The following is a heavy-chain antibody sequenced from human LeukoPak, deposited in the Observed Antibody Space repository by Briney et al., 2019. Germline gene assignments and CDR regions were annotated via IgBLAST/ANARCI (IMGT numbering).Heavy chain of an antibody. J-gene: IGHJ4*02. CDR3: ATGYSMYYFDY. CDR1: GGSFSGYY. V-gene: IGHV4-34*01. D-gene: IGHD2/OR15-2a*01. Sequence: NPSETLSLTCAVYGGSFSGYYWSWIRQPPGKGLEWIGEINHSGSTNYNPSLKSRVTISVGTSKNQFSLKLSSVTAADTAVYYCATGYSMYYFDYWGQGTLVTVSS. CDR2: INHSGST.